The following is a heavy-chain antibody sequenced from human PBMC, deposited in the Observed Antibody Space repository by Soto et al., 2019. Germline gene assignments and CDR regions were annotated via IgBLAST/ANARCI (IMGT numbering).Heavy chain of an antibody. V-gene: IGHV1-18*04. J-gene: IGHJ4*02. CDR1: GYSFTNYA. CDR2: ISPYNANT. Sequence: ASVKVSCKASGYSFTNYAISWVRQAPGQGLEWMGWISPYNANTDYAQKLQGRVTLTTDTSTSTAYMEVRSLRSDDTAVYYCARDRNAYCSGGSCYSYFDHWGQGXRVTVHS. CDR3: ARDRNAYCSGGSCYSYFDH. D-gene: IGHD2-15*01.